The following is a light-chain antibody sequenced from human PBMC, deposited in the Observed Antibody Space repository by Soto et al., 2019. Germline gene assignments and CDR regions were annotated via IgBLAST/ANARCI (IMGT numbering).Light chain of an antibody. CDR3: SSYTSSSRGV. CDR1: SSDVGGYNY. V-gene: IGLV2-14*01. Sequence: QSFLTQPASVSGSPGQSITISCTGTSSDVGGYNYVSWYQQHPGKAPKLMIYDVSNRPSGVSNRFSGSKSGNTASLTISGLQAEDEADYYCSSYTSSSRGVFGGGTKLTVL. CDR2: DVS. J-gene: IGLJ2*01.